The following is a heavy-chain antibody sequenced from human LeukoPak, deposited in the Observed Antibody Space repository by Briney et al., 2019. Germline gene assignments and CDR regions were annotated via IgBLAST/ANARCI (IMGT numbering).Heavy chain of an antibody. J-gene: IGHJ4*02. CDR2: INPNSGVT. D-gene: IGHD3-10*01. Sequence: SVKVSCRASGYTFTGYYMHWVRQAPGQGLEWMGWINPNSGVTKYAQKFQDGVTMTRDTSISTGYMEMCRLRSDDTAVYYCASCRITMVREPFDYWGQGTLVTVSS. CDR3: ASCRITMVREPFDY. V-gene: IGHV1-2*02. CDR1: GYTFTGYY.